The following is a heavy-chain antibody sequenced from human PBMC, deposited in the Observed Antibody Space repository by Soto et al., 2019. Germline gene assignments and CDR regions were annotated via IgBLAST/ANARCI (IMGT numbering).Heavy chain of an antibody. CDR3: ARAPYNWNYGHPIDY. CDR2: ISYDGSNK. V-gene: IGHV3-30-3*01. CDR1: GFTFSSYA. D-gene: IGHD1-7*01. J-gene: IGHJ4*02. Sequence: SLRLSCAASGFTFSSYAMHWVRQAPGKGLEWVAVISYDGSNKYYADSVKGRFTISRDNSKNTLYLQMNSLRAEDTAVYYCARAPYNWNYGHPIDYWGQGTLVTVSS.